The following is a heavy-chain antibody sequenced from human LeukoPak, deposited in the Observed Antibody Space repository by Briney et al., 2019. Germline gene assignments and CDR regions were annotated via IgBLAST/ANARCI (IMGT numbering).Heavy chain of an antibody. V-gene: IGHV1-2*02. J-gene: IGHJ5*02. D-gene: IGHD3-22*01. Sequence: ASVKVSCKASGYTFTGYYMHWVRQAPGQGLEWMGWINPNSGGTNYAQKFQGRVTMTRDTSISTAYMELSRLRSDDKAVYYCAREWSGSGYYPSNWFDPWGQGTLVTVSS. CDR2: INPNSGGT. CDR1: GYTFTGYY. CDR3: AREWSGSGYYPSNWFDP.